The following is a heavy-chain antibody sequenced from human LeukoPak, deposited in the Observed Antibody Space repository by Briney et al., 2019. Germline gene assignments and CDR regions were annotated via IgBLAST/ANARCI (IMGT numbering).Heavy chain of an antibody. CDR1: GFTFSSYA. V-gene: IGHV3-30-3*01. CDR3: AREEWIQLWLSYYYGMDV. CDR2: ISYDGSNK. J-gene: IGHJ6*02. Sequence: GGSLRLSCAASGFTFSSYAMHWVRQAPGKGLEWVAVISYDGSNKYYADSVKGRFTISRDNSKNTLYLQMNSLRAEDTAVYYCAREEWIQLWLSYYYGMDVWGQGTTVTVSS. D-gene: IGHD5-18*01.